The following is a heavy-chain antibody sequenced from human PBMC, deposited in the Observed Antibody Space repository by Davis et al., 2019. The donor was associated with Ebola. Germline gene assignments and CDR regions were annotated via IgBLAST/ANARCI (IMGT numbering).Heavy chain of an antibody. CDR1: GFTFTSYG. CDR3: ARTYWDIVVVPAAKAYYYYGMDV. D-gene: IGHD2-2*01. J-gene: IGHJ6*02. CDR2: ISYDGSNK. Sequence: PGGSLRPSCAASGFTFTSYGMHWVRQAPGKGLEWLAVISYDGSNKYYADSVKGRFTISRDNSKNTLYLQMGSLRAEDMAVYYCARTYWDIVVVPAAKAYYYYGMDVWGQGTTVTVSS. V-gene: IGHV3-30*03.